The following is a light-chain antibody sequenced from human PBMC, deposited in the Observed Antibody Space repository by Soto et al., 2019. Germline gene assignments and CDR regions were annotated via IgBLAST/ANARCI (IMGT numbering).Light chain of an antibody. CDR2: WAS. CDR1: QSVLYSPNNKNF. Sequence: DIVMTQSPDSLVVPLGERATINCKSSQSVLYSPNNKNFLAWYQQKPGQPPKLLVYWASTRESGVPDRFSGSGSGTDFTLTISSLQAEDVAVYYCQQFYSTPVTFGGGTKVEIK. CDR3: QQFYSTPVT. V-gene: IGKV4-1*01. J-gene: IGKJ4*01.